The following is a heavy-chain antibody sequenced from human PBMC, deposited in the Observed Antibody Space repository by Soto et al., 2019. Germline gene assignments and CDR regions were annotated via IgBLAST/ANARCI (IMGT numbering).Heavy chain of an antibody. V-gene: IGHV4-4*07. CDR1: GGSISGYY. CDR2: IYSSGST. CDR3: VRGGYYGSGSYYTLLDY. J-gene: IGHJ4*02. D-gene: IGHD3-10*01. Sequence: PSETLSLTCTVTGGSISGYYWSWIRQPAGKGLEWIERIYSSGSTNYNPSLKSRVTMSVDTSKNQFSLKLTSVTAADTAVYYCVRGGYYGSGSYYTLLDYWGQGTLVTVSS.